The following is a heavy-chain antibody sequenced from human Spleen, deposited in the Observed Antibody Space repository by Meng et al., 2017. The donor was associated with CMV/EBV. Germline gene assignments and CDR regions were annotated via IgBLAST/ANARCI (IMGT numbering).Heavy chain of an antibody. Sequence: ASVKVSCKASGYTFRSYGVTWVRQARGQGLEWPGWVGAYTFNVRTSQKFQGRLTMTTDTSTNTAYMELRSLRPDDTAVYYCAREWEWAALQDFNYGMDVWGQGTTVTVSS. CDR2: VGAYTFNV. CDR1: GYTFRSYG. CDR3: AREWEWAALQDFNYGMDV. J-gene: IGHJ6*02. V-gene: IGHV1-18*04. D-gene: IGHD4-11*01.